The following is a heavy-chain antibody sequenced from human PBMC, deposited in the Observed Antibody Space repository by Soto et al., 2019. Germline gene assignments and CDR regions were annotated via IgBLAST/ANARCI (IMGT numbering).Heavy chain of an antibody. CDR3: ARGRQLVLGY. CDR1: GGSFSGYY. J-gene: IGHJ4*02. V-gene: IGHV4-34*01. D-gene: IGHD6-13*01. CDR2: INHSGST. Sequence: SETLSLTCAVYGGSFSGYYWSWIRQPPGKGLEWIGEINHSGSTNYNPSLKSRVTISVDTSKNQFSLKLSSVTAADTAVYYCARGRQLVLGYWGQGTMVTVS.